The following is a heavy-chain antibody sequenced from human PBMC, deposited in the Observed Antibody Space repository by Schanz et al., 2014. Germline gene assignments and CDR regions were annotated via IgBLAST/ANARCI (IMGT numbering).Heavy chain of an antibody. D-gene: IGHD2-15*01. CDR2: IYNGGGGRT. CDR1: GYTVSSNY. Sequence: EVQLVESGGGLVQPCRSLRLSCAASGYTVSSNYMSWVRQAPGKGLEWVSVIYNGGGGRTYYADSVKGRFTISSDNSKNTVFLQMNSLRAEDTGVYYCAGAAYCRGAGCALYYALDVWGQGTTVTVSS. J-gene: IGHJ6*02. CDR3: AGAAYCRGAGCALYYALDV. V-gene: IGHV3-53*01.